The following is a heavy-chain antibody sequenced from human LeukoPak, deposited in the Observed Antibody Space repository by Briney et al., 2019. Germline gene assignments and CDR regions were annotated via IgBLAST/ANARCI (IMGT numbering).Heavy chain of an antibody. Sequence: GGSLRLSCAASGFTFSSYAMHWVRQAPGKGLEWVAVISYDGSNKYYADSVKGRFTISRDNSKNTLYLQMNSLRAEDTAVYYCARDPYSGSYIYYFDYWGQGTLVTVSS. D-gene: IGHD1-26*01. CDR1: GFTFSSYA. J-gene: IGHJ4*02. CDR2: ISYDGSNK. CDR3: ARDPYSGSYIYYFDY. V-gene: IGHV3-30*01.